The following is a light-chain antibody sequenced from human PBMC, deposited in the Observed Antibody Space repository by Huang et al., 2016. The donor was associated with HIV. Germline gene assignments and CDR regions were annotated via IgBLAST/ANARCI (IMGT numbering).Light chain of an antibody. CDR1: HRVSIN. J-gene: IGKJ4*01. CDR2: GAS. Sequence: EIVMTQSPATLSVSPGERATRSCRASHRVSINLAWYQQKPGQAPRLLIYGASTRATGIPARFSCSGSGTEFTLTIRSLQSEDFAVYHCQQYNNWPPTTFGGGTKVEIK. V-gene: IGKV3-15*01. CDR3: QQYNNWPPTT.